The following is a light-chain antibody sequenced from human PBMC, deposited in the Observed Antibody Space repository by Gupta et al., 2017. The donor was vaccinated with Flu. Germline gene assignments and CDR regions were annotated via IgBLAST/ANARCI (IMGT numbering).Light chain of an antibody. CDR2: ENG. CDR3: GAWDSSLIAGV. CDR1: SSNIGKNF. Sequence: SSSNIGKNFVSWYQQLPGTAPKLLIYENGNRPSGIPDRFSGSKSGTSATLGITGLQTGDEAVYYCGAWDSSLIAGVFGGGTTLTVL. J-gene: IGLJ3*02. V-gene: IGLV1-51*02.